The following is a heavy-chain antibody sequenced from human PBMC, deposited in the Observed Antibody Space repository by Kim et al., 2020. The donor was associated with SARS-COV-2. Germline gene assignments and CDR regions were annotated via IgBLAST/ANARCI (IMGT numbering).Heavy chain of an antibody. CDR1: GGSISSSSYY. CDR3: ARALVVRGVYFDY. J-gene: IGHJ4*02. D-gene: IGHD2-2*01. Sequence: SETLSLTCTVSGGSISSSSYYWGWIRQPPGKGLEWIGSIYYSGSTYYNPSLKSRVTISVDTSKNQFSLKLSSVTAADTAVYYCARALVVRGVYFDYWGQGTLVTVSS. CDR2: IYYSGST. V-gene: IGHV4-39*01.